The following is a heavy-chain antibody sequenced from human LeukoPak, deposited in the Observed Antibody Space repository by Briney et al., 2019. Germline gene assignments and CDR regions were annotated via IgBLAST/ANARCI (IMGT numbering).Heavy chain of an antibody. D-gene: IGHD2-21*02. Sequence: HPGGSLRLSCAASGFSISRYVMKWVRQAPGQGLEWVSGITDNGRTTYYAHSVKGRFTISRDNSKNTLYLQMDSLRAEDTAVYYCAKDGTGCGGDCYSDYWGQGTLVTVSS. V-gene: IGHV3-23*01. CDR3: AKDGTGCGGDCYSDY. J-gene: IGHJ4*02. CDR1: GFSISRYV. CDR2: ITDNGRTT.